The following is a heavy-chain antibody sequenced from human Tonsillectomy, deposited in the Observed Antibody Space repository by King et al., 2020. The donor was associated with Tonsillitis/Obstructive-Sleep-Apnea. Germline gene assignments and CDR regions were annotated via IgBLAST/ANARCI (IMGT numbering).Heavy chain of an antibody. Sequence: VQLVQSGAEVKKPGESLRISCKGSGYSFTSYWISWVRQMPGKGLEWMGRIDPSDSYTNYSPSFQGHVTISADKSISTAYLQGSSLKASDTAMYYCTGGAGRYYSNGGYYYYMDVWGKGTTVTVSS. CDR2: IDPSDSYT. J-gene: IGHJ6*03. CDR1: GYSFTSYW. CDR3: TGGAGRYYSNGGYYYYMDV. V-gene: IGHV5-10-1*01. D-gene: IGHD3-10*01.